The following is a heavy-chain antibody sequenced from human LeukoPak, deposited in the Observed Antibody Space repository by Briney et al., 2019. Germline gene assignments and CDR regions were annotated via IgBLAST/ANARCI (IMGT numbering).Heavy chain of an antibody. D-gene: IGHD4-17*01. CDR3: AGLGGTVTWDY. J-gene: IGHJ4*02. CDR1: GFTFSDYN. CDR2: ISRSGSTK. V-gene: IGHV3-11*04. Sequence: PGGSLRLSCAASGFTFSDYNMRWIRQAPGKGLEWVSSISRSGSTKYYADSVKGRFTISRDNAKNSLFLQMNGLRVEDTAVYYCAGLGGTVTWDYWGQGTLVTVSS.